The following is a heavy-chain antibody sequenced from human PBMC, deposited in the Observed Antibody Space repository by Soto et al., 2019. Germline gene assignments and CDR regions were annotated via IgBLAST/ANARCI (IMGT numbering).Heavy chain of an antibody. CDR3: ARDDPFISVAASAFQYALDV. Sequence: DVRLVESGGGLVQPGGSLKLSCAASSFTFSSYWLSWVRQAPGKGLEWVATIKQDGSENYYVDSVKGRFTISRDNAKNSLYLQMCSLRADDTAVYYCARDDPFISVAASAFQYALDVCGQGTTVTVS. CDR2: IKQDGSEN. J-gene: IGHJ6*02. V-gene: IGHV3-7*03. D-gene: IGHD6-19*01. CDR1: SFTFSSYW.